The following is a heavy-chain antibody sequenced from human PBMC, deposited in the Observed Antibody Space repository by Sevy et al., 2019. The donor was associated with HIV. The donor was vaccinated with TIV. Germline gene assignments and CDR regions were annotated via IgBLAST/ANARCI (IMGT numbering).Heavy chain of an antibody. CDR1: GCTFNNYA. CDR3: AKHYIHDIADGWYFDL. J-gene: IGHJ2*01. V-gene: IGHV3-23*01. CDR2: ISGGGGGT. D-gene: IGHD6-13*01. Sequence: GGSLRLSCAASGCTFNNYAMSWVRQAPGKGLEGKGLERVSTISGGGGGTYYADSVRGRFTISRDNSKNTLYLQVNSLRVEDTAVYYCAKHYIHDIADGWYFDLWRRGTLVTVSS.